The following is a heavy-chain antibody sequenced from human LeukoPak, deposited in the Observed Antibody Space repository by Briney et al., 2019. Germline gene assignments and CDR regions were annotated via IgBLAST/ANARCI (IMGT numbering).Heavy chain of an antibody. V-gene: IGHV3-7*01. CDR2: IKQDGGER. D-gene: IGHD3-22*01. Sequence: GGSLRLSCAASGFTFSTYWMTWVRQAPGKGLEWVANIKQDGGERHYVDSVKGRFTISRDNAKKILYLQMNSLRAEDTAVYYCARDGRAGSGYYRKDDYWGQGTLVTASS. CDR3: ARDGRAGSGYYRKDDY. J-gene: IGHJ4*02. CDR1: GFTFSTYW.